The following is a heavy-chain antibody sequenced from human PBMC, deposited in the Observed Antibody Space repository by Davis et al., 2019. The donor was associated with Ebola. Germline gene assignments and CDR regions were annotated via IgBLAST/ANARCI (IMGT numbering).Heavy chain of an antibody. D-gene: IGHD6-13*01. V-gene: IGHV4-34*01. CDR3: ARRRIAEIDY. CDR2: INHSGST. J-gene: IGHJ4*02. Sequence: SETLSLTCAVYGGSFSGYYWSWIRQPPGKGLEWIGEINHSGSTNYNPSLKSRVTISVDTSKNQFSLKLSSVTAADTAVYYCARRRIAEIDYWGQGTLVTVSS. CDR1: GGSFSGYY.